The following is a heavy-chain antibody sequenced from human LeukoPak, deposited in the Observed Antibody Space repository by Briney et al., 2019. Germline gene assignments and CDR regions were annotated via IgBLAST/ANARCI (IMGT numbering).Heavy chain of an antibody. J-gene: IGHJ5*02. Sequence: PSETLSLTCAVYGGSFSGYYWSWIRQPPGKGLEWIGEINHSGSTNYNPSLKSRVTISVDTSKNQFSLKLRSVTAADTAVYYCARLPARLSWFDPWGQGTLVTVSS. V-gene: IGHV4-34*01. D-gene: IGHD2-2*01. CDR3: ARLPARLSWFDP. CDR2: INHSGST. CDR1: GGSFSGYY.